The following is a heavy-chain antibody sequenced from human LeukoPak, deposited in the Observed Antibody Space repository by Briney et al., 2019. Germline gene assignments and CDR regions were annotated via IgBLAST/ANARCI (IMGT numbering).Heavy chain of an antibody. D-gene: IGHD5-24*01. CDR3: ARDLGSRDGYNPPNLFDN. CDR2: VIPIFGTT. J-gene: IGHJ4*02. Sequence: SVKVSCKASGGTFRSYAISWLGQAPGQGLEWMGGVIPIFGTTNYAQKFQGRVTITADESTSTAYMELSSLRSEDTAVYYCARDLGSRDGYNPPNLFDNWGQGTLATVSS. V-gene: IGHV1-69*13. CDR1: GGTFRSYA.